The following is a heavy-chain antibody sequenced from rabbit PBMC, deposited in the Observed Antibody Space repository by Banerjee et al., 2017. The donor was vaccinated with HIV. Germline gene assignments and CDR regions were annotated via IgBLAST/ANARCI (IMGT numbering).Heavy chain of an antibody. CDR2: ISAGSSGTT. V-gene: IGHV1S45*01. J-gene: IGHJ6*01. CDR3: ARGSDDYDARLDV. D-gene: IGHD2-1*01. CDR1: GFDLTTYYM. Sequence: QEQLVESGGGLVQPGGSLTLSCKASGFDLTTYYMNWVRQAPGKGLEWIGCISAGSSGTTYYASWAKGRFTISKTSSTTVTLQMTSLTAADTATYFGARGSDDYDARLDVWGQGTLVTVS.